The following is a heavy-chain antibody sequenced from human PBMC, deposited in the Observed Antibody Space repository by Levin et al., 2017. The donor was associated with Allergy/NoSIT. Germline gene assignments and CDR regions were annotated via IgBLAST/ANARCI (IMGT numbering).Heavy chain of an antibody. CDR3: AKCGVGSSSINCYSYGMDV. V-gene: IGHV3-23*01. J-gene: IGHJ6*02. Sequence: GGSLRLSCAASGFTFSSFSMSWVRQAPGEGLEWVSSINSGGDDTYYADSVKGRFTTSRDNSKNTLYLQMNSLRVEDTAIYYCAKCGVGSSSINCYSYGMDVWGQGTTVNV. D-gene: IGHD2-2*01. CDR2: INSGGDDT. CDR1: GFTFSSFS.